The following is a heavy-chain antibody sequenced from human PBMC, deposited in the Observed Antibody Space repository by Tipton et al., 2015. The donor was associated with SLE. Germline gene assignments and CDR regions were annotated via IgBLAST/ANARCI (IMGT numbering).Heavy chain of an antibody. CDR1: GGSISSYY. J-gene: IGHJ6*03. V-gene: IGHV4-4*08. CDR3: ARAGYYYGSGSYQRYYYYYMDV. CDR2: IYTSGST. D-gene: IGHD3-10*01. Sequence: TLSLTCTVSGGSISSYYWSWIRQPPGKGLEWIGYIYTSGSTNYNPSLTSRVTISVDTSKNPCSLKLSSVTAADTAVYYCARAGYYYGSGSYQRYYYYYMDVWGKGTTVTVSS.